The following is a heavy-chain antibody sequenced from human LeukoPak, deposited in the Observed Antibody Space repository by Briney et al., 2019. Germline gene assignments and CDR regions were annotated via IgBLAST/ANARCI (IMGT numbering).Heavy chain of an antibody. Sequence: GGSLRHSCAASGFTFRTSWMFWVRQAPGKGLVWVSRINTYGSNTVNSDSVKGRFTISRDDAKNTLYLQMTSLRAEDTAVYYCVRGGYDSSGTYIATFDFWGQGNLVTVSS. CDR2: INTYGSNT. CDR1: GFTFRTSW. V-gene: IGHV3-74*01. D-gene: IGHD3-22*01. CDR3: VRGGYDSSGTYIATFDF. J-gene: IGHJ5*01.